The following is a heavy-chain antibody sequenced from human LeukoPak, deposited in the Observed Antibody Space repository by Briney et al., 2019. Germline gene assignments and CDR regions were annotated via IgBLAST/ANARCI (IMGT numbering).Heavy chain of an antibody. J-gene: IGHJ6*03. CDR3: ARVYVDIVATVRRDNSYYYCYYMDV. CDR2: IYPGDSDT. CDR1: GYSFTSYW. Sequence: GESLKISCKGSGYSFTSYWIGWVRQVPGKGLEWMGIIYPGDSDTRYSPSFQGQVTISADKSISTAYLQWSSLKASDTAMYYCARVYVDIVATVRRDNSYYYCYYMDVWGKGTTVTISS. V-gene: IGHV5-51*01. D-gene: IGHD5-12*01.